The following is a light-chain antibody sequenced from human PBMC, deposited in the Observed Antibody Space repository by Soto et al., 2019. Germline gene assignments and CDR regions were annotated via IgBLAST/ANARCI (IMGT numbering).Light chain of an antibody. CDR2: LNNDGTH. CDR3: QTWGTGIHV. CDR1: SGHTSYP. J-gene: IGLJ1*01. Sequence: QLVLTQSPSASASLGASVNLTCTLSSGHTSYPIAWHQQQPDKGPRYLMKLNNDGTHFKGDGIPDRFSGSSSGAERYLTISRLQSDDEADYYCQTWGTGIHVFGTGTQLTVL. V-gene: IGLV4-69*01.